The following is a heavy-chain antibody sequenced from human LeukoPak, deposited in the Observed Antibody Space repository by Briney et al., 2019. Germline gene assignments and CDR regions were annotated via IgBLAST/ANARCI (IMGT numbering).Heavy chain of an antibody. V-gene: IGHV1-69*13. J-gene: IGHJ3*02. CDR1: GYTFTSYG. Sequence: GASVKVSCKASGYTFTSYGISWVRQAPGQGLEWMGGIIPIFGTANYAQKFQGRVTITADESTSAAYMELSSLRSEDTAVYYCATDEYSSSSYAFDIWGQGTMVTVSS. CDR3: ATDEYSSSSYAFDI. CDR2: IIPIFGTA. D-gene: IGHD6-6*01.